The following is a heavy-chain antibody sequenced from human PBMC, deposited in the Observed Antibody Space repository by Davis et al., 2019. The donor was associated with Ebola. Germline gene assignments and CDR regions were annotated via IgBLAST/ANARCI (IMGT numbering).Heavy chain of an antibody. CDR3: ATTQWLREFDN. V-gene: IGHV3-23*03. CDR1: GFTFRTYA. D-gene: IGHD6-19*01. Sequence: GESLKISCVASGFTFRTYAMSWVRQAPGKGLEWVSVIYDHSTAYADSVRGRFIISRDKSNNTLYLEMNSLRVDDTAVYYCATTQWLREFDNWGQGTLVTVSS. CDR2: IYDHST. J-gene: IGHJ4*02.